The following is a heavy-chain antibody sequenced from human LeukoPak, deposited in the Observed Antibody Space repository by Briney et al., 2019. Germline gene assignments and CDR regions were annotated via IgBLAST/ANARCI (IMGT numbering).Heavy chain of an antibody. V-gene: IGHV3-48*03. Sequence: GGSLRLSCPASGFTFSSYEMNWVRQAPGKGLEWVSYISSSGSTIYYADSVKGRFTISRDNAKNSLYLQMNSLRAEDTAVYYCARWRVVPAATYFDYWGQGTLVTVSS. CDR2: ISSSGSTI. CDR1: GFTFSSYE. CDR3: ARWRVVPAATYFDY. D-gene: IGHD2-2*01. J-gene: IGHJ4*02.